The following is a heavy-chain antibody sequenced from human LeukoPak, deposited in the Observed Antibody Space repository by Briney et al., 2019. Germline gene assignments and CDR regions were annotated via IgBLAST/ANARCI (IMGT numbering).Heavy chain of an antibody. CDR2: VDPKDGET. CDR1: GYTFTDYY. J-gene: IGHJ5*02. CDR3: VCTIAVAGIYWFDP. Sequence: RASVKVPCKVSGYTFTDYYKHWVQQAPGKGLEWMGLVDPKDGETIYAEKFQGRVTIPADTSTDTAYMELSSLRSEDTAVYYCVCTIAVAGIYWFDPWGQGTLVTVSS. D-gene: IGHD6-19*01. V-gene: IGHV1-69-2*01.